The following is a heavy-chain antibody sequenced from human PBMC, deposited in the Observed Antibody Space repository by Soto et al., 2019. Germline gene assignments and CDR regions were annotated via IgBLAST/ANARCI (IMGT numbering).Heavy chain of an antibody. CDR2: LYYSGNT. D-gene: IGHD2-21*01. CDR3: PKHRDYDGMDV. V-gene: IGHV4-39*01. CDR1: GGSISSSGYY. J-gene: IGHJ6*02. Sequence: PSETLSLTCTVSGGSISSSGYYWGWIRQAPGKGLEWVGSLYYSGNTYYNPSLKSRVTMSIDTSKNQFSLQLRSVTAADTAVYYCPKHRDYDGMDVWGQGTAVTVSS.